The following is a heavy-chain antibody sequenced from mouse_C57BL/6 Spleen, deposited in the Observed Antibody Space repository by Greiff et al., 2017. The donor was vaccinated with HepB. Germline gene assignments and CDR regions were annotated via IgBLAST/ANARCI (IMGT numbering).Heavy chain of an antibody. CDR1: GYTFTSYD. V-gene: IGHV1-85*01. CDR3: ARVGGNYGVDY. J-gene: IGHJ2*01. CDR2: IYPRDGST. D-gene: IGHD2-1*01. Sequence: VQVVESGPELVKPGASVKLSCKASGYTFTSYDINWVKQRPGQGLEWIGWIYPRDGSTKYNEKFKGKATLTVDTSSSTAYMELHSLTSEDSAVYFCARVGGNYGVDYWGQGTTLTVSS.